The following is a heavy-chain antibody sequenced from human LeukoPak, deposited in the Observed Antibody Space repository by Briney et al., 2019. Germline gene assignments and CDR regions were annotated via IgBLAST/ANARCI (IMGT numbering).Heavy chain of an antibody. J-gene: IGHJ4*02. CDR1: GGSISSYY. CDR2: ISTSGST. CDR3: ARVSHYYDNSGYGKDYFDY. V-gene: IGHV4-4*07. D-gene: IGHD3-22*01. Sequence: TPSETLSLTCTVSGGSISSYYWSWIRQPAGKGLEWIGRISTSGSTNYNPSLKSRVTMSVDTSNNQFSLKLSSVTAADTAVYYCARVSHYYDNSGYGKDYFDYWGQGTLVTVSS.